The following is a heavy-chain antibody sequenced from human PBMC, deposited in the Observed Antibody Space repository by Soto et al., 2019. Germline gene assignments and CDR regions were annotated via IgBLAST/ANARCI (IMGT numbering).Heavy chain of an antibody. CDR1: GGSISSGGYY. CDR2: IYYSGST. V-gene: IGHV4-31*03. J-gene: IGHJ5*02. Sequence: LSLTCTVSGGSISSGGYYWSWIRQHPGKGLEWIGYIYYSGSTYYNPSLKSRVTISVDTSKNQFSLKLSSVTAADTAVYYCARVAGSITIFGVVLGWFDPWGQGTLVTVSS. CDR3: ARVAGSITIFGVVLGWFDP. D-gene: IGHD3-3*01.